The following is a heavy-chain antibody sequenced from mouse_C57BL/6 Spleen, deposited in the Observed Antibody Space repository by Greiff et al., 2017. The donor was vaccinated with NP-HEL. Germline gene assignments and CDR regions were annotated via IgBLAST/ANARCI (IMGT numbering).Heavy chain of an antibody. D-gene: IGHD1-1*01. Sequence: QVQLQQPGAELVKPGASVKMSCKASGYTFTSYWITWVKQRPGQGLEWIGDIYPGSGSTNYNEKFKSKATLTVDTSSSTAYMQLSSLTSEDSAVYYCARALDYYGSSFAYWGQGTLVTVSA. CDR3: ARALDYYGSSFAY. V-gene: IGHV1-55*01. J-gene: IGHJ3*01. CDR1: GYTFTSYW. CDR2: IYPGSGST.